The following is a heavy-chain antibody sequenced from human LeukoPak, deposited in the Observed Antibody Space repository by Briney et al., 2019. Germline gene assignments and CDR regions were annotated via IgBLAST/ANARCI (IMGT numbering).Heavy chain of an antibody. D-gene: IGHD6-19*01. J-gene: IGHJ4*02. CDR3: VRLVAGRGQFDY. CDR1: GYIFTSHW. CDR2: IYPSDSDT. V-gene: IGHV5-51*01. Sequence: GESLKISCKGSGYIFTSHWIGWVRQMPEKGLEWMGIIYPSDSDTRYSPSFQDQVTISADKSNNTAYLQWSSLKASDTDMYYCVRLVAGRGQFDYWGQGTLVTVSS.